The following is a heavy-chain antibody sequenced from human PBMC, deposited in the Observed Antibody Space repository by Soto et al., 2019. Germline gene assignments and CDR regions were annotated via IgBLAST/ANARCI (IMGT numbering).Heavy chain of an antibody. V-gene: IGHV1-18*01. CDR2: ISGYNANT. CDR1: GYSFTRYG. J-gene: IGHJ6*02. CDR3: ARMGDVPYYYYGLDV. D-gene: IGHD3-16*01. Sequence: QVQLVQSGAEVKKPGASVKVSCKASGYSFTRYGISWVLQAPGQGLEWMGWISGYNANTNYPENLQGRVTMTTDTSTSTAYMEVRNLISDDKAVYYCARMGDVPYYYYGLDVWGQGTTVTVSS.